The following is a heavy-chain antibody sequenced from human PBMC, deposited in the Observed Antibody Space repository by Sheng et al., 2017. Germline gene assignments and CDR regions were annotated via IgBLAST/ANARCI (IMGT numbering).Heavy chain of an antibody. J-gene: IGHJ4*02. CDR3: VRHRVAYSTNWYAQY. Sequence: QVQLVESGGGVVQPGRSRRLSCVASGFTFSAYEMYWVRQAPGKGLEWVAVISYDGSDVQYVDSVKGRFTISRDNAKNTLYLQMSSLRPEDTAVYFCVRHRVAYSTNWYAQYWGQGVQVTVSP. V-gene: IGHV3-30*03. D-gene: IGHD1-20*01. CDR2: ISYDGSDV. CDR1: GFTFSAYE.